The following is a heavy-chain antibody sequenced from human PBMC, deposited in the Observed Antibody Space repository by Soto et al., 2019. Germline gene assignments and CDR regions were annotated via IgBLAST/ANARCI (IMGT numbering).Heavy chain of an antibody. D-gene: IGHD1-26*01. CDR1: GYTLSDAN. CDR3: ARDLRAGGDY. V-gene: IGHV1-46*01. CDR2: INPRADST. J-gene: IGHJ4*02. Sequence: QVQLVQSGAEVKKPGASVKVSCKASGYTLSDANINWVRQAPGQGPEWMGIINPRADSTKYAQKFQGRVTLTRDTSTSTVYMELSSLRSEDTAVYYCARDLRAGGDYWGQGTLVTVSS.